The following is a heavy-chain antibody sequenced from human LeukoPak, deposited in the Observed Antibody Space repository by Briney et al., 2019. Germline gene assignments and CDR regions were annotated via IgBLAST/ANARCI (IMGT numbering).Heavy chain of an antibody. CDR1: GFTFSSYW. CDR3: ARDLGCSSTSCYDQYFDY. Sequence: PGGSLRLSCAASGFTFSSYWMSWVRQAPGKGLEWVANIKQDGSEKYYVDSVKGRFTISRDNAKNSLYLQMNSLRAEDTAVYYCARDLGCSSTSCYDQYFDYWGQGTLVTVSS. CDR2: IKQDGSEK. V-gene: IGHV3-7*01. D-gene: IGHD2-2*01. J-gene: IGHJ4*02.